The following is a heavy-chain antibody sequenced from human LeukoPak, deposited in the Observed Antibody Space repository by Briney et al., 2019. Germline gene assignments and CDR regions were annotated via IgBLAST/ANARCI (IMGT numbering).Heavy chain of an antibody. CDR3: ARRGSITIFGVVTDYYYYMDV. J-gene: IGHJ6*03. CDR2: INHSGST. V-gene: IGHV4-34*01. Sequence: GSLRLSCAASGFTFSSYAMSWVRQAPGKGLEGIGEINHSGSTNYNPSLKRRVTISVDTCKNQFSLKLSSVTAADTAVYYCARRGSITIFGVVTDYYYYMDVWGKGTTVTVSS. D-gene: IGHD3-3*01. CDR1: GFTFSSYA.